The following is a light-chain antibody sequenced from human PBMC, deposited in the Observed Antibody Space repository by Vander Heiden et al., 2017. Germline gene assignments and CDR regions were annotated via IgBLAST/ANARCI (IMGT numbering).Light chain of an antibody. J-gene: IGKJ2*01. Sequence: DIVLTQFPGTLSLSPGERATLSCRASQSLTKNYLAWYQQKPGQAPRLLIYGASNRATGIPDRFSGSGSGTDFTLTISRLEPEDFAVYYCQQYNSLLMYTFGQGTKLEIK. V-gene: IGKV3-20*01. CDR1: QSLTKNY. CDR3: QQYNSLLMYT. CDR2: GAS.